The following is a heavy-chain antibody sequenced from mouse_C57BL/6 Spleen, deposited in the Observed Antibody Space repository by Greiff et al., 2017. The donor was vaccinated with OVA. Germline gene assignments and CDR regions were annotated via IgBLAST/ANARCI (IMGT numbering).Heavy chain of an antibody. V-gene: IGHV1-15*01. CDR3: EIYYSNPYYFDY. Sequence: QVQLKESGAELVRPGASVTLSCKASGYTFTDYEMHWVKQTPVHGLEWIGAIDPETGGTAYNQKFKGKAILTADKSSSTAYMELRSLTSEDSAVYYCEIYYSNPYYFDYWGQGTTLTVSS. CDR1: GYTFTDYE. J-gene: IGHJ2*01. CDR2: IDPETGGT. D-gene: IGHD2-5*01.